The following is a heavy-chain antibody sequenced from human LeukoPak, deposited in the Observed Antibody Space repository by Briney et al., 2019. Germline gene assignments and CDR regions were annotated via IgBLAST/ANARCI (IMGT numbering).Heavy chain of an antibody. CDR1: GFTFSSYA. V-gene: IGHV3-23*01. D-gene: IGHD6-13*01. CDR2: ISGSGGST. J-gene: IGHJ4*02. CDR3: AKYYSSSWIYYFDY. Sequence: GGSLRLSCAASGFTFSSYAMSWVRQAPGKGLEWVSAISGSGGSTYYADSVKGRFTISRDNSKNTLYLQMNSLRTEDTAVYYCAKYYSSSWIYYFDYWGQGTLVTVSS.